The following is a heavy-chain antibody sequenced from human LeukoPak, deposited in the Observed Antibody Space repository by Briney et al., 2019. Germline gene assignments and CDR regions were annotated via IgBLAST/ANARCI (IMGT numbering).Heavy chain of an antibody. CDR2: VSGSGGST. V-gene: IGHV3-23*01. J-gene: IGHJ5*02. CDR3: ANEGLPAAISSWFDP. D-gene: IGHD2-2*01. CDR1: GFTFSSDA. Sequence: PGGSLRLSCAASGFTFSSDAMSWVRQAPGKGLGWVSAVSGSGGSTYYADSVKGRFTISRDNSKNTLYLQMNSLRAADTAVYYCANEGLPAAISSWFDPWGQGTLVTGSS.